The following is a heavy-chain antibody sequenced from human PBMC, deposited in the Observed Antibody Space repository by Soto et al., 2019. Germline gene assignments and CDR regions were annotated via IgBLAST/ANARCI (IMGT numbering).Heavy chain of an antibody. Sequence: QVHLVQSGAEAKKPGASVKVSCKASGNSFTSSNIHWVRQAPGQSLEWMGRINAGDGHTTYSQKFQGRFDITKDTTATTAYMELSSLTSSDTAVYYCASHELDILTGLYNLESWGQGTLVTVSS. CDR3: ASHELDILTGLYNLES. J-gene: IGHJ4*02. CDR2: INAGDGHT. CDR1: GNSFTSSN. V-gene: IGHV1-3*01. D-gene: IGHD3-9*01.